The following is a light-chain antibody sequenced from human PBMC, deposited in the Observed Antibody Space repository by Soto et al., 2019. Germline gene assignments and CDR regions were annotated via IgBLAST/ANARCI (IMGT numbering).Light chain of an antibody. J-gene: IGKJ4*01. Sequence: EIVMTQSPATLSVSPGERATLSCRARQSVSSYLAWYQQKPGQSPRLLIYDASTRATGIPARFSGSGSGTEFTFTISSLQSEDLAVYYCQQYNQWPLTFGGGTKVEIK. V-gene: IGKV3-15*01. CDR1: QSVSSY. CDR2: DAS. CDR3: QQYNQWPLT.